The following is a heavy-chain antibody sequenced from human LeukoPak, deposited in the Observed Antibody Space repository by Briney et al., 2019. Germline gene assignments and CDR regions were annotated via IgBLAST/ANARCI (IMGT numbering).Heavy chain of an antibody. Sequence: PSQTLSLTCPLSGDSVSGNTTAWNWIRQSPSRGLEWLGRTYSRSRWYHDYAVSVTSRISISADTSKNQFSLQLISVTPDDTAIYFCARGISRFNWFDTWGQGTLVTVSS. CDR1: GDSVSGNTTA. CDR2: TYSRSRWYH. J-gene: IGHJ5*02. CDR3: ARGISRFNWFDT. V-gene: IGHV6-1*01. D-gene: IGHD3-10*01.